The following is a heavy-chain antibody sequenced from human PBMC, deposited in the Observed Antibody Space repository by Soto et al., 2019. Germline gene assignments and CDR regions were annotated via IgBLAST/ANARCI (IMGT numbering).Heavy chain of an antibody. CDR1: GASINSYY. CDR3: AASRGYCSGGSCYAWVFDC. D-gene: IGHD2-15*01. J-gene: IGHJ4*02. Sequence: QVQLQESGPGLVKPSETLSLTCTVSGASINSYYWSWIRQPPGKGLEGIGYIYYSGRTNYSPSLKSRVPIEVDTSRNQFSLKLSSVADADTGVYYCAASRGYCSGGSCYAWVFDCWGQGTLVTVSS. V-gene: IGHV4-59*01. CDR2: IYYSGRT.